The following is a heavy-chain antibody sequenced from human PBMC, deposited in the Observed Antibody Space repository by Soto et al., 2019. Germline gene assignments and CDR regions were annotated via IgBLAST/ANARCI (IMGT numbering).Heavy chain of an antibody. J-gene: IGHJ4*02. Sequence: SETLSLTCTVSGDSIRSYYWSWIRQPPGKGLEWIGYIYYSGYTSYNPSLKKRVTISVDTPKNQFTLKLNSVTAAETAVYYCARCFSGNYPSRSEEEYYFDSWGQGTLVTVSS. CDR2: IYYSGYT. D-gene: IGHD1-26*01. V-gene: IGHV4-59*01. CDR1: GDSIRSYY. CDR3: ARCFSGNYPSRSEEEYYFDS.